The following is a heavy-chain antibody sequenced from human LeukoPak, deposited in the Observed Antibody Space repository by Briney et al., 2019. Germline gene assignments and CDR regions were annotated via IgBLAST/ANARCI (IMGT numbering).Heavy chain of an antibody. CDR1: GGSFSGYS. CDR2: INHSGSP. J-gene: IGHJ3*02. V-gene: IGHV4-34*01. Sequence: SETLSLTCAVFGGSFSGYSWSWTRQPPGKGLEWIGEINHSGSPNYTPSLKSRVTISIDTSKNQFSLKLNSVTAADTAVYYCARVPAHYDFWSGYSARDAFDIWGQGTMVTVSS. D-gene: IGHD3-3*01. CDR3: ARVPAHYDFWSGYSARDAFDI.